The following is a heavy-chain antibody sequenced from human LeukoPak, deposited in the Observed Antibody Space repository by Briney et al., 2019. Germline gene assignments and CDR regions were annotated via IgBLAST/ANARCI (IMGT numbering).Heavy chain of an antibody. CDR3: ARNQQLGGHSYYYYGMDV. D-gene: IGHD3-16*01. CDR2: ISGGGVTT. Sequence: GGSLRLSCVGSGFTSIAYALTWARQAPGKGLEWVSGISGGGVTTYYADSAKGRFTISRDNSKNTLYLQMNSLRADDTAIYYCARNQQLGGHSYYYYGMDVWGQGTTVTVSS. CDR1: GFTSIAYA. J-gene: IGHJ6*02. V-gene: IGHV3-23*01.